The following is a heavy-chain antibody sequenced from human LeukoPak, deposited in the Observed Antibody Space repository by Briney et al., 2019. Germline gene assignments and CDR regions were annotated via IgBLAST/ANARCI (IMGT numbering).Heavy chain of an antibody. CDR3: ASRSGRNYYGMDV. CDR2: AYYSRST. J-gene: IGHJ6*02. CDR1: GGSISSYY. Sequence: SQTLSLTCTVSGGSISSYYWNWIRQPPGKALEWLGYAYYSRSTNYNPSLKTRLTISVDTSKAQFSLTLSSVTAADTAIYYCASRSGRNYYGMDVWGQGTTVIVSS. D-gene: IGHD3-10*01. V-gene: IGHV4-59*01.